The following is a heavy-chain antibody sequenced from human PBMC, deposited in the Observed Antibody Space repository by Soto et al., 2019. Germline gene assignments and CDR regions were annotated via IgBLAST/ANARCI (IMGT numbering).Heavy chain of an antibody. CDR2: ISAYNGNT. D-gene: IGHD3-3*01. V-gene: IGHV1-18*04. Sequence: ASVKVSCKASGYTFTSYGISGVRQAPGQGLEWMGWISAYNGNTNYAQKLQGRVTMTTDTSTSTAYMELRSLRSDDTAVYYGARDLELRFSLFDPWGQGTRGTVSS. CDR3: ARDLELRFSLFDP. CDR1: GYTFTSYG. J-gene: IGHJ5*02.